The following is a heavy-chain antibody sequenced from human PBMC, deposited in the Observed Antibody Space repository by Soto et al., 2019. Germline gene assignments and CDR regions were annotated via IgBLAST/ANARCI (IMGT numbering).Heavy chain of an antibody. CDR2: IYWDDDK. J-gene: IGHJ4*02. D-gene: IGHD3-10*01. CDR3: AHNDYHGSGRQTYYFDY. V-gene: IGHV2-5*02. Sequence: QITLKESGPTLVKPTQTLTLTCTFSGFSLSTSGAGVVWIRQPPGKALECLALIYWDDDKRYSPSLKNRLTITKDTSKNQVVLTMTNMDPVDTATYYCAHNDYHGSGRQTYYFDYWGQGTLVTVSS. CDR1: GFSLSTSGAG.